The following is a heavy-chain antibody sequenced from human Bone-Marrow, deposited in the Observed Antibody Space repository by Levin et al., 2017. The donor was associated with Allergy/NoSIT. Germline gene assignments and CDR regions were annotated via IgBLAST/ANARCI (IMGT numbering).Heavy chain of an antibody. Sequence: GGSLRLSCAASGFTVSSNHMSWVRQAPGKGLEWVSLIYSGGRGYYADSVRGRFTISRDNSKHTLYLQLNSLRAEDTAVYYCAIYGSGNDYSAFDIWGQGTMVTVSS. D-gene: IGHD3-10*01. CDR3: AIYGSGNDYSAFDI. J-gene: IGHJ3*02. V-gene: IGHV3-53*01. CDR1: GFTVSSNH. CDR2: IYSGGRG.